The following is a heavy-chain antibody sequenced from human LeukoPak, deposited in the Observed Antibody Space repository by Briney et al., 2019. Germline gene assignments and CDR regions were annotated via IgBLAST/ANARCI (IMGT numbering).Heavy chain of an antibody. V-gene: IGHV3-30-3*02. CDR3: AKQLGYCSDGSCYFPY. CDR1: GFTFSSYA. Sequence: GRSLRLSCAASGFTFSSYAMHWVRQAPGRGLEWVAVISYDGSNKYYADSVKGRFTISRDNSKSTLCLQMNSLRAEDTAVYYCAKQLGYCSDGSCYFPYWGQGTLVTVSS. J-gene: IGHJ4*02. CDR2: ISYDGSNK. D-gene: IGHD2-15*01.